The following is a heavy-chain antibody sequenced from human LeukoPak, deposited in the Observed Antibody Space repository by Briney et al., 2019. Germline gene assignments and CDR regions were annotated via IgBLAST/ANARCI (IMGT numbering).Heavy chain of an antibody. J-gene: IGHJ5*02. D-gene: IGHD2-8*01. CDR2: INPNSGGT. Sequence: ASVKVSCRASGYTFTGYYMHWVRQAPGLGLEWMGWINPNSGGTNYAQKFQGRVTMTRDTSISTAYMELSRLRSDDTAVYYCARDPYCTNGVCYSSSGFDPWGQGTLVTVSS. CDR1: GYTFTGYY. V-gene: IGHV1-2*02. CDR3: ARDPYCTNGVCYSSSGFDP.